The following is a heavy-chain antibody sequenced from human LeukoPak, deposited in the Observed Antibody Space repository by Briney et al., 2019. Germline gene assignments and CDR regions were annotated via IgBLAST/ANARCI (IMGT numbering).Heavy chain of an antibody. Sequence: SETLSLACAVYGVSFSGYYWSWIRQPPGKGLEWSGEINHRGSTIYNPSLRSQVTISVDKSKNQFSLKLGSVTAADTAVYYCARRTTVTIPFGYWGQGTLVTVSS. V-gene: IGHV4-34*01. J-gene: IGHJ4*02. CDR2: INHRGST. D-gene: IGHD4-11*01. CDR3: ARRTTVTIPFGY. CDR1: GVSFSGYY.